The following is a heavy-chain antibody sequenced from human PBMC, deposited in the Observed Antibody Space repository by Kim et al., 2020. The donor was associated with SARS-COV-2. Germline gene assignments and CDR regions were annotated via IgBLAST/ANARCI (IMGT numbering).Heavy chain of an antibody. CDR1: GFTFSSFA. D-gene: IGHD6-13*01. Sequence: GGSLRLSCAASGFTFSSFAMHWVRQAPGKGLEWVAGIWYDGSNKYYADSVKGRFTISRDNSKNTLYLQMSSLRVEDTAVYYCAKPVAAAGSDAFEIWGQGTMVTVFS. V-gene: IGHV3-33*06. J-gene: IGHJ3*02. CDR3: AKPVAAAGSDAFEI. CDR2: IWYDGSNK.